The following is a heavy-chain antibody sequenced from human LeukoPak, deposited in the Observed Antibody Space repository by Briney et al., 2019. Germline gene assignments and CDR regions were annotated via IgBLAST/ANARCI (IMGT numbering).Heavy chain of an antibody. J-gene: IGHJ4*02. CDR3: ASHNYDFIWGSYRYAPYYFDY. CDR2: ISGSGGAT. D-gene: IGHD3-16*02. Sequence: GGSLRLSCAASGLTFNTYGMSWVRQAPGKGLEWVSGISGSGGATYYADSVKGRFTISRDNSNNTLYLEINSLRGEDTAIYYCASHNYDFIWGSYRYAPYYFDYWGQGTLVTVSS. V-gene: IGHV3-23*01. CDR1: GLTFNTYG.